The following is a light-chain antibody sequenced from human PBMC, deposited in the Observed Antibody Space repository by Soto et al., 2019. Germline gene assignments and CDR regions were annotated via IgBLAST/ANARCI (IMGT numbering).Light chain of an antibody. Sequence: DIQMTQSPSTLSASVGDRVTITCRASQSISSWVAWYQQKPGKAPKLLINDASSLESGVPSRFSGSGSGTEFTLTISSLQPDDFATYYCQQYNSYPLTFGGGTKVDIK. CDR2: DAS. J-gene: IGKJ4*01. CDR1: QSISSW. V-gene: IGKV1-5*01. CDR3: QQYNSYPLT.